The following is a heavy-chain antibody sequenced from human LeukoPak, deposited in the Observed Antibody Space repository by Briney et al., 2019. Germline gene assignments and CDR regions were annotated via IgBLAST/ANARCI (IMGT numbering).Heavy chain of an antibody. CDR1: GGSFSGYY. J-gene: IGHJ4*02. D-gene: IGHD2-2*01. V-gene: IGHV4-34*01. CDR2: INHSGST. CDR3: ARKASIRGGFH. Sequence: SETLSLTCAVYGGSFSGYYWSWLRQPPGKGLEWIGEINHSGSTNYNPSLKSRITISVDTSKNQFSLKLISVTAADTAVYYCARKASIRGGFHWGQGTLVTVSS.